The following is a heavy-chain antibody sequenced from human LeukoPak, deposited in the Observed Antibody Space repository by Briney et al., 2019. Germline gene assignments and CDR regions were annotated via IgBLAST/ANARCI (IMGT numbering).Heavy chain of an antibody. CDR1: GFTFSNYA. J-gene: IGHJ4*02. CDR2: ISGSSGGT. CDR3: AKASGDGSNYYFDS. Sequence: GGSLRLSCAASGFTFSNYAMSWVRQAPGKGLEWVSAISGSSGGTYYADSVKGRFTISGDNSKNTLYLQMNSLRAEDTAVYYCAKASGDGSNYYFDSWGQGTLVTVSS. V-gene: IGHV3-23*01. D-gene: IGHD5-24*01.